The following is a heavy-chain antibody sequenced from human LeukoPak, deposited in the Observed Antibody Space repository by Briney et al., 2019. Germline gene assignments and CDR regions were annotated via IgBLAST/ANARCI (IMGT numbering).Heavy chain of an antibody. CDR1: GFTFDDYA. D-gene: IGHD2-2*01. J-gene: IGHJ4*02. CDR3: ARGMDWDIVVVLADAGGDPFDY. CDR2: ISGSGGST. V-gene: IGHV3-23*01. Sequence: GRSLRLSCAASGFTFDDYAMHWVRHAPGKGLEWVSAISGSGGSTYYADSVKGRFTISRDNSKNTLYLQMNSLRAEDTAVYYCARGMDWDIVVVLADAGGDPFDYWGQGTLVTVSS.